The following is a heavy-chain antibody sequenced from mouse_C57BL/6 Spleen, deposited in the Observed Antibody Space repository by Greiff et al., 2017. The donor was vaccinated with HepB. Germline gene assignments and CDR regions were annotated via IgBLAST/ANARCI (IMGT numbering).Heavy chain of an antibody. V-gene: IGHV2-5*01. CDR2: IWRGGST. CDR1: GFSLTSYG. CDR3: AKTIYYDYAPMAMDY. J-gene: IGHJ4*01. D-gene: IGHD2-4*01. Sequence: VQLQQSGPGLVQPSQSLSITCTVSGFSLTSYGVHWVRQSPGKGLEWLGVIWRGGSTDYNAAFMSRLSITKDNSKSQVFFKMNSLQADDTAIYYCAKTIYYDYAPMAMDYWGQGTSVTVSS.